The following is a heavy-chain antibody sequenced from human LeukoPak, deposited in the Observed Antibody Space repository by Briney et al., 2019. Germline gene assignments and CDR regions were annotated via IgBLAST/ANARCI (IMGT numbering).Heavy chain of an antibody. D-gene: IGHD3-10*01. CDR2: ISSSSSYI. Sequence: GGSLRLSCAASGFTFSTYSMNWVRQAPGKGLEWVSSISSSSSYIYYADSVKGRFTISRDNAKNSLYLQMNSLRAEDTAVYYCARDGYHYYGSGTYFGYYYMDVWGKGTTVTISS. V-gene: IGHV3-21*01. CDR3: ARDGYHYYGSGTYFGYYYMDV. CDR1: GFTFSTYS. J-gene: IGHJ6*03.